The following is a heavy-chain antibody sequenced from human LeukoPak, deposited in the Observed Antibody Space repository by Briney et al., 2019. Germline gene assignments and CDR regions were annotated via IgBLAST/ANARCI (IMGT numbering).Heavy chain of an antibody. D-gene: IGHD1-14*01. Sequence: PGGSLRLSCAASGFTFSSYSMHWVRQAPGKGLVWVSRISSDGSNTNCADSVKGRFTISRDSAKNTLYLQMDSLRAEDTALYYCARQNRDFDYWGQGTLVTVSS. CDR1: GFTFSSYS. J-gene: IGHJ4*02. V-gene: IGHV3-74*01. CDR3: ARQNRDFDY. CDR2: ISSDGSNT.